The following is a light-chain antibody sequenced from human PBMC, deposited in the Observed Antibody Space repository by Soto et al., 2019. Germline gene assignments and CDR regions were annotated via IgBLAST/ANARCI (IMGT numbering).Light chain of an antibody. CDR2: GAS. CDR1: QSVSSN. Sequence: EIVMTQSPATLSVSPGERASLSCRASQSVSSNLAWYQQQPGQAPRLLIYGASTRAAGIPDRFSGSGSGTDFTLTITRLEPEDSAVYFCQQYTGPPTTFGQGTRLEIK. V-gene: IGKV3D-15*01. J-gene: IGKJ5*01. CDR3: QQYTGPPTT.